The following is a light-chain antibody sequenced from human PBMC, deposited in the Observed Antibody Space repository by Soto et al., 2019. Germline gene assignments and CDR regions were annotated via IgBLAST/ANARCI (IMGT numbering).Light chain of an antibody. Sequence: QSALTQPASVSGSPGQSITISCTATTSDVGDYNYVSRYQQYPGKAPKTIIYHVSNRPSGVSNRFSGSKAGDTASLTISGLQAEDEADYYCSSYTRGGSVIFGGGTKLTVL. CDR2: HVS. CDR3: SSYTRGGSVI. V-gene: IGLV2-14*01. CDR1: TSDVGDYNY. J-gene: IGLJ2*01.